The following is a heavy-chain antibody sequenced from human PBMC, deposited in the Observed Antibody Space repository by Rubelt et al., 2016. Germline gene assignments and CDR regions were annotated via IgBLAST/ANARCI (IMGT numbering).Heavy chain of an antibody. J-gene: IGHJ4*02. D-gene: IGHD6-19*01. CDR2: IDWDDDK. CDR3: ARRAVAGTGCDY. Sequence: QVTLRESGPALVKPTQTLTLTCTFSGFSLSTSGMCVSWIRQPPGKALEWLALIDWDDDKYYSTSLKTRLTISKDTPKSQAVLTMTSMGAVDTATYYCARRAVAGTGCDYWGQGTLVTVSS. CDR1: GFSLSTSGMC. V-gene: IGHV2-70*01.